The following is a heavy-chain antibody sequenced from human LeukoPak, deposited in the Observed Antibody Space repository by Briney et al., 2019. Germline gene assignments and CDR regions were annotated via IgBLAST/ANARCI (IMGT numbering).Heavy chain of an antibody. CDR2: ISTSSSTI. V-gene: IGHV3-48*01. CDR3: ARDFRSSGWTDY. J-gene: IGHJ4*02. CDR1: GFXFSSXS. Sequence: SLRLSCAASGFXFSSXSMSXVRQAPGKGLEWVSYISTSSSTIYYADSVKGRFTISRDNAKNSLYLQMNSLRAEDTAVYYCARDFRSSGWTDYWGQGTLVTVSS. D-gene: IGHD6-19*01.